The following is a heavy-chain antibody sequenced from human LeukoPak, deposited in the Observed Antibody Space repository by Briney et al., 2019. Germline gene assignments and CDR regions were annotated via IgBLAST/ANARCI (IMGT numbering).Heavy chain of an antibody. V-gene: IGHV3-30*18. D-gene: IGHD3-22*01. J-gene: IGHJ4*02. CDR2: ISYDGSNK. Sequence: PGGSLRLSCAASGFTFSSYGMHWVRQAPGKGLEWVAVISYDGSNKYYADSVKGRFTISRDNSKNTLYLQKNSLRAEDTAVYYCAKEGPYDSSGYYLPFDYWGQGTLVTVSS. CDR3: AKEGPYDSSGYYLPFDY. CDR1: GFTFSSYG.